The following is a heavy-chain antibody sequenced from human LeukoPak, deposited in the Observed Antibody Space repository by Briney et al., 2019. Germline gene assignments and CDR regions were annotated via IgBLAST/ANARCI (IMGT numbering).Heavy chain of an antibody. J-gene: IGHJ4*02. V-gene: IGHV3-7*04. Sequence: GGSLRLSCAASGFTFSSYWMSWVRQAPGKGLEWVANIKQDGSEKYYVDSVKGRFTISRDNAKNSLYLQMNSLRAEDTAVYYCARGTIAAAGYYYFDYWGQGTQVTVSS. CDR3: ARGTIAAAGYYYFDY. CDR1: GFTFSSYW. D-gene: IGHD6-13*01. CDR2: IKQDGSEK.